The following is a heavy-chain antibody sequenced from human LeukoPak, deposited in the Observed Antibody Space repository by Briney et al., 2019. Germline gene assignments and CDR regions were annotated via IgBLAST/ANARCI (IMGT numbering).Heavy chain of an antibody. CDR2: IYPGDSDT. CDR1: GSIFTSYW. CDR3: ARLDGYSYGSNFFFDY. D-gene: IGHD5-18*01. J-gene: IGHJ4*02. Sequence: GGSLQISCKGSGSIFTSYWSGGVRPLPGKGEEWMGIIYPGDSDTRYSPSFQGQVPISADKSISTAYLQWSSLKASDTAMYYCARLDGYSYGSNFFFDYWGQGTLVTVSS. V-gene: IGHV5-51*01.